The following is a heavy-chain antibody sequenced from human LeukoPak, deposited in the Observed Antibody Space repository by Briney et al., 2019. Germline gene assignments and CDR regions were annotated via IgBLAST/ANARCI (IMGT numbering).Heavy chain of an antibody. CDR2: ILYDRSKK. CDR3: AKDLGYAAAGINWEFAFDY. J-gene: IGHJ4*02. V-gene: IGHV3-30*02. D-gene: IGHD6-13*01. Sequence: PGGSLRLSCAASGFTFSSYGIHWVRQAPGKGLEWVAFILYDRSKKFYRHSVKGRFTISRENSKDSLYLQMNSLRAEDTAVYYCAKDLGYAAAGINWEFAFDYWGQGNLVTVSS. CDR1: GFTFSSYG.